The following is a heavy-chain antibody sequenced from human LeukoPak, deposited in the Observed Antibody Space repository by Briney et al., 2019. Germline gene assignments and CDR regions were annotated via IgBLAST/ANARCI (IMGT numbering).Heavy chain of an antibody. CDR2: IYYTGST. CDR1: GGPISSFY. J-gene: IGHJ4*02. CDR3: ARHFDY. V-gene: IGHV4-59*08. Sequence: PSETLSLTCTVSGGPISSFYWSWIRQPPGKGLEWIGYIYYTGSTNYNPSLKSRVTISVDTSKNQFSLKLSSVTAADTAVYYCARHFDYWGQGTLVTVSS.